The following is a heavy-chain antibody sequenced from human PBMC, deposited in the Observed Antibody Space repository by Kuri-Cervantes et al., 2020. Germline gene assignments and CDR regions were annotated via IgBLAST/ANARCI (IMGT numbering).Heavy chain of an antibody. Sequence: GGSLRLSCAASGFTVSSNYMSWVRQAPGRGLEWVSIIYSGDTYYTDSVKGRFTISRDNSKNTLYLQMNSLRAEDTAVYYCARDWYYYDSSGYYDPYYYYYYGMDVWGQGTTVTVSS. CDR2: IYSGDT. D-gene: IGHD3-22*01. V-gene: IGHV3-53*05. CDR3: ARDWYYYDSSGYYDPYYYYYYGMDV. CDR1: GFTVSSNY. J-gene: IGHJ6*02.